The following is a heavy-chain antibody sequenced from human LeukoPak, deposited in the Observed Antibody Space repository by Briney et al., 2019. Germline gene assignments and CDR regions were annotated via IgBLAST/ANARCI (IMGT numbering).Heavy chain of an antibody. CDR2: ISAYNGNT. CDR3: AREGGSGSYYNGNDY. CDR1: GYTFNNHG. D-gene: IGHD3-10*01. J-gene: IGHJ4*02. V-gene: IGHV1-18*01. Sequence: ASVKVSCKASGYTFNNHGITWVRQAPGRGLEWMGWISAYNGNTNYAQKFQGRVTMTTDTSTSTAYMELRSLKYDDTAVYYCAREGGSGSYYNGNDYWGQGTLVTVSS.